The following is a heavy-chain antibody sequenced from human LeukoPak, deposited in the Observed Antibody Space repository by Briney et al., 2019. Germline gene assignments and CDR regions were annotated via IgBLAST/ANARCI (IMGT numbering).Heavy chain of an antibody. CDR1: GFTFNNYW. CDR3: ARDATRGGDFDY. V-gene: IGHV3-7*01. CDR2: INQGGSDK. J-gene: IGHJ4*02. D-gene: IGHD3-16*01. Sequence: PGGSLRLSCAASGFTFNNYWMTWVRQAPGKGLEWVANINQGGSDKYYVDSVKGRFTISRDNAKNSLYLQMNSLRAEDTAVYYCARDATRGGDFDYWGQGTLVTVSS.